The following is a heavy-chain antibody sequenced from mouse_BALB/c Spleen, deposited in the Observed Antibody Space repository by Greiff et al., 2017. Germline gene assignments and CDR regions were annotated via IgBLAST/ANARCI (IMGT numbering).Heavy chain of an antibody. CDR2: IRNKANGYTT. D-gene: IGHD4-1*01. CDR3: ARDPPLTGPWYFDV. V-gene: IGHV7-3*02. J-gene: IGHJ1*01. Sequence: EVKLMESGGGLVQPGGSLRLSCATSGFTFTDYYMSWVRQPPGKALEWLGFIRNKANGYTTEYSASVKGRFTISRDNSQSILYLQMNTLRAEDSATYYCARDPPLTGPWYFDVWGAGTTVTVSS. CDR1: GFTFTDYY.